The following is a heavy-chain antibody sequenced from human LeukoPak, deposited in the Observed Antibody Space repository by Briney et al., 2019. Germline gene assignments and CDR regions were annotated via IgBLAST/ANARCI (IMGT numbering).Heavy chain of an antibody. CDR3: ARVGSSSSGEPFDY. J-gene: IGHJ4*02. V-gene: IGHV4-38-2*02. D-gene: IGHD6-13*01. CDR2: IYHSGST. CDR1: GYSISSGYY. Sequence: SETLSLTCSVSGYSISSGYYWSWIRPPPGKGLEWIGYIYHSGSTYYNPSLKSRVTISVDRSKNQFSLKLSSVTAADTAVYYCARVGSSSSGEPFDYWGQGTLVTVSS.